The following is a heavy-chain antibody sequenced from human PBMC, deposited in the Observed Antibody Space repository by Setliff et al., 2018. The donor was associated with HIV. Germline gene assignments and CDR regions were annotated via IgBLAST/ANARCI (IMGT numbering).Heavy chain of an antibody. CDR2: INHSGST. CDR3: ASEAWTSYRSSSGYYYYYMDV. Sequence: PSETLSLTCAVYGGSFSGYYWSWIRQPPGKGLEWIGEINHSGSTNYSPSLKSRVTISVDTSKNQFSLKLSSVTAADTAVYYCASEAWTSYRSSSGYYYYYMDVWGKGATVTVSS. CDR1: GGSFSGYY. D-gene: IGHD6-6*01. V-gene: IGHV4-34*01. J-gene: IGHJ6*03.